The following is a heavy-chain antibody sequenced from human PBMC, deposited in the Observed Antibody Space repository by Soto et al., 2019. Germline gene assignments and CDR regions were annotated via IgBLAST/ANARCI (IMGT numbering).Heavy chain of an antibody. CDR1: GGSISSSSYY. J-gene: IGHJ4*02. Sequence: QLQLQESGPGLVKPSETLSLTCTVSGGSISSSSYYWGWIRQPPGKGLEWIGSIYYSGSTYYNPSLKSRVTISVDKSKNQFSLRLSSVTAADTAVYYCARLEGLATISYYFDYWGQGTLVTVSS. D-gene: IGHD3-9*01. V-gene: IGHV4-39*01. CDR3: ARLEGLATISYYFDY. CDR2: IYYSGST.